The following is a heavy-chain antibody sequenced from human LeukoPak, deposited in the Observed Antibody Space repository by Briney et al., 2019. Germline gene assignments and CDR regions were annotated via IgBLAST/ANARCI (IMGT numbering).Heavy chain of an antibody. CDR2: ISWNSGSI. CDR3: ARDEVAGNWYFDL. J-gene: IGHJ2*01. CDR1: GFTFDDYA. V-gene: IGHV3-9*01. D-gene: IGHD6-19*01. Sequence: PGGSLRLSCAASGFTFDDYAMHWVRQAPGKGLEWVSGISWNSGSIGYADSVKGRFTISRDNAKNSLYLQMNSLRAEDTAVYYCARDEVAGNWYFDLWGRGTLVTVSS.